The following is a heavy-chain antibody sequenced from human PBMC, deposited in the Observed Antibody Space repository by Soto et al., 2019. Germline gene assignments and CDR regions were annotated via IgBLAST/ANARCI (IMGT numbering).Heavy chain of an antibody. J-gene: IGHJ4*02. V-gene: IGHV4-39*01. Sequence: SETLSLPCPVSGCPISSSSYYWGWIRQPPGKGLEWIGSIYYSGSTYYNPSLKSRVTISVDTSKNQFSLKLSSVTAADTAVYYCARHYDYVLDYWGQGTLVTAPQ. D-gene: IGHD3-16*01. CDR3: ARHYDYVLDY. CDR2: IYYSGST. CDR1: GCPISSSSYY.